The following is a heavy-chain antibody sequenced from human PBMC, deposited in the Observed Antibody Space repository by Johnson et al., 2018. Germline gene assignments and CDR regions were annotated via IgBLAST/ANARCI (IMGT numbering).Heavy chain of an antibody. V-gene: IGHV3-74*01. CDR3: VRGIGVVGTTTPFDL. D-gene: IGHD1-26*01. Sequence: EVQLVESGGGLVHPGGSLTLSCAASGFAFSSYFMHWVRQAPGEGLVWVSRIDPRGTATYYADSVKGRFTFSRDNARNTLSLQMHSLRAEDTAVYYCVRGIGVVGTTTPFDLWGQGTLVTVSS. J-gene: IGHJ4*02. CDR2: IDPRGTAT. CDR1: GFAFSSYF.